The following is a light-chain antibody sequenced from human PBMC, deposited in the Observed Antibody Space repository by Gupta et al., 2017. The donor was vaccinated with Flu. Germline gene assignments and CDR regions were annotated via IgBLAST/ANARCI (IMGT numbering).Light chain of an antibody. CDR2: VKR. J-gene: IGLJ1*01. V-gene: IGLV1-44*01. CDR1: SSNIGSNN. Sequence: VTISCSGSSSNIGSNNVNWYQQLPATDPTLRIEVKRQRPSGVPDRFACSNSGTSESPAIRGLQSEDEAEYDYSAWDASLNGHEVFGTGTKLTVL. CDR3: SAWDASLNGHEV.